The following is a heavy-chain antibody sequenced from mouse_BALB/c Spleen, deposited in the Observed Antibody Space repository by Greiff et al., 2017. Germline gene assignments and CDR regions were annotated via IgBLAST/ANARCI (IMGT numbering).Heavy chain of an antibody. D-gene: IGHD2-1*01. J-gene: IGHJ4*01. CDR1: GFDFSRYW. CDR2: INPDSSTI. V-gene: IGHV4-1*02. CDR3: ARLYGNYAMDY. Sequence: EVKLMESGGGLVQPGGSLKLSCAASGFDFSRYWMSWVRQAPGKGLEWIGEINPDSSTINYTPSLKDKFIISRDNAKNTLYLQMSKVRSEDTALYYCARLYGNYAMDYWGQGTSVTVSS.